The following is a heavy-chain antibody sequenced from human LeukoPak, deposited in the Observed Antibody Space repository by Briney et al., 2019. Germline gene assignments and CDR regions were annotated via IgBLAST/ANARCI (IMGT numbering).Heavy chain of an antibody. CDR2: INHSGST. V-gene: IGHV4-34*01. D-gene: IGHD3-22*01. CDR1: GGSFSGYY. CDR3: AREGYYYDSSGYLQVN. J-gene: IGHJ4*02. Sequence: SETLSLTCAVYGGSFSGYYWSWIRQPPGKGLEGIGEINHSGSTNYNPSLNSRVTISVDTSKNQFSLKLSSVTAADTAVYYCAREGYYYDSSGYLQVNWGQGTLVTVSS.